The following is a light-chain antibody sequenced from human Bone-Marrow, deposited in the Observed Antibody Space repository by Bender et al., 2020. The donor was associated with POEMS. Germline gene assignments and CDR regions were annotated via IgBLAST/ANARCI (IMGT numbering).Light chain of an antibody. CDR1: TSNIGSDF. J-gene: IGLJ1*01. V-gene: IGLV1-44*01. CDR3: CSYAGSSTYV. Sequence: QSVLTQPPSASGTPGQTVTISCSGGTSNIGSDFVNWYQQVPGTAPKLLIHSSAQRPSGVSNRFSGSKSDNTASLTISGLQAEDEADYYCCSYAGSSTYVFGTGTKVTVL. CDR2: SSA.